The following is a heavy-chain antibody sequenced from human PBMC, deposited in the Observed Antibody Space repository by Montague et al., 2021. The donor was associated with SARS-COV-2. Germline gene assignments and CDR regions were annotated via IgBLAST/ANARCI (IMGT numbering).Heavy chain of an antibody. V-gene: IGHV4-34*01. CDR3: ARLGAGVVPSPILGVGPYYSYYYMDV. CDR2: IHHGGST. D-gene: IGHD3-10*01. J-gene: IGHJ6*03. CDR1: GGSFSTYS. Sequence: SETLSLTCAVHGGSFSTYSWYWIRQPQGKGLGWIGDIHHGGSTNYNPSLKRRVTISADTSKNQFSLKLTSVAAADTAVYYCARLGAGVVPSPILGVGPYYSYYYMDVWGKGTTVTVSS.